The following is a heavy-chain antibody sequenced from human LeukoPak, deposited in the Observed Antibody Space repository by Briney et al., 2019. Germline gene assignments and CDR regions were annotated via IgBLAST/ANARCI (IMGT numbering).Heavy chain of an antibody. J-gene: IGHJ4*02. CDR2: ISAYNGNT. Sequence: ASVKVSCKASGYIFTTYGFSWVRQAPEQGLEWMGWISAYNGNTNYAQRLQGRVTTTTDTSTSTVYMELRSLRSDDTAVYYCARDKNWKPDYWGQGTLVTVSS. CDR1: GYIFTTYG. V-gene: IGHV1-18*01. D-gene: IGHD1-1*01. CDR3: ARDKNWKPDY.